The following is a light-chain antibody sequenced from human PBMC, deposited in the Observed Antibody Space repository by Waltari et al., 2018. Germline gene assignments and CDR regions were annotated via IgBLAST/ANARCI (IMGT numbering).Light chain of an antibody. CDR3: QQSYSAPLT. CDR2: DVS. CDR1: QNVSRW. V-gene: IGKV1-5*01. Sequence: DIQMTQSPSILSASVGDRVTITCRASQNVSRWLAWYQQKPGTAPRLLIYDVSTLETGVPSRISGSGSGTEFTLTISSLQPDDYATYYCQQSYSAPLTFGGGTKVEI. J-gene: IGKJ4*01.